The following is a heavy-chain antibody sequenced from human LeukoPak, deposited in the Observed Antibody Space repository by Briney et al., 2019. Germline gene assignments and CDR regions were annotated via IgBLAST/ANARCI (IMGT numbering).Heavy chain of an antibody. V-gene: IGHV4-34*01. D-gene: IGHD2-2*01. CDR2: INHSGST. J-gene: IGHJ5*02. CDR3: ASLSACSSTSCYGVDP. Sequence: SETLSLTCAVYGGSFSGYYWSWIRQPPGKGLEWIGEINHSGSTNYNPSLKSRVTITVDTSKNQFSLKLSSVTAADTAVYYCASLSACSSTSCYGVDPWGQGTLVTVSS. CDR1: GGSFSGYY.